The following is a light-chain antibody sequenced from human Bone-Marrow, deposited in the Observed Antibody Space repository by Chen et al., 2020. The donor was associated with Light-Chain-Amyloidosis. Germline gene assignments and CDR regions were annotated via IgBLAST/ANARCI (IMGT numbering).Light chain of an antibody. V-gene: IGLV3-1*01. CDR3: QLWDSGAVV. CDR1: NLANRW. J-gene: IGLJ2*01. Sequence: SLVLIQPPSVSVSPGQTATITCSGYNLANRWTSWYQQRPGLSPVMVMYQDTRRPLGIPERFYGYKSGTTATLVSSVTEGDDGAHYFCQLWDSGAVVFGGGSELTVL. CDR2: QDT.